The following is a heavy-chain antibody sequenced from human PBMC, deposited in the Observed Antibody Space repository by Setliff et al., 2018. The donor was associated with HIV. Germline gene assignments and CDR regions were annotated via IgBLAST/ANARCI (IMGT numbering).Heavy chain of an antibody. V-gene: IGHV4-31*03. D-gene: IGHD2-2*01. CDR3: ARLDCSSSSGFVDY. CDR2: IYYSGST. CDR1: GGSISSGGYY. Sequence: PSETLSLTCTVSGGSISSGGYYWSWIRQHPRKGLEWIGYIYYSGSTYYNPSLKSRVTISVDTSKNQFSLKLSSVTAADTAVYYCARLDCSSSSGFVDYWGQGTLVTVSS. J-gene: IGHJ4*02.